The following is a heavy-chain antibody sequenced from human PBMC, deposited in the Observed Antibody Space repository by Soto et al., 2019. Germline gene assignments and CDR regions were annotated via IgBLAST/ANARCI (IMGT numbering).Heavy chain of an antibody. CDR3: AKQRADFGSGSDTFFLDN. V-gene: IGHV3-23*01. Sequence: EVQLLESGGGLVQPGGSLRISCLASGFTFSSNSMSWVRQAPGKGLEWVSAISGSGGTTFHADSVKGRFAVSRDNSNSSLYLETDSLSAEDTAVYYCAKQRADFGSGSDTFFLDNWGRGTLVTVSS. J-gene: IGHJ4*02. CDR2: ISGSGGTT. CDR1: GFTFSSNS. D-gene: IGHD3-10*01.